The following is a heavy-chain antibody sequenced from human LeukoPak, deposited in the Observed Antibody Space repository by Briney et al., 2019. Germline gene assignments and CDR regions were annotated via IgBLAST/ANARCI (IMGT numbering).Heavy chain of an antibody. CDR1: GGSCDDYY. J-gene: IGHJ5*02. CDR3: ARGRDRSKAGDL. D-gene: IGHD5-24*01. V-gene: IGHV4-34*01. CDR2: THPHGIF. Sequence: SETLSLTCDVYGGSCDDYYCSWIRQPPGKGLEWIGETHPHGIFYYNSSLMSRVTISIDTSTSRFSLRLTSVTAADTAFYFCARGRDRSKAGDLWGQGSLVTVSS.